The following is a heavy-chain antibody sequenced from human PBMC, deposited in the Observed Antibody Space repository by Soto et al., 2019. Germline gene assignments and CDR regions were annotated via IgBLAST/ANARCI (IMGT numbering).Heavy chain of an antibody. CDR3: ARGGSPYVWFNEF. J-gene: IGHJ4*02. CDR2: IIPVFGTT. D-gene: IGHD3-16*01. V-gene: IGHV1-69*01. Sequence: QEQLVQSGPEVKKPGSSVKVSCKASGDIFSSYAISWVRQAPGQGLEWLGGIIPVFGTTNYAEKFQGRVTITADESTNTAYMELSSLRSGDTAMYYGARGGSPYVWFNEFWGQGTLVTVSS. CDR1: GDIFSSYA.